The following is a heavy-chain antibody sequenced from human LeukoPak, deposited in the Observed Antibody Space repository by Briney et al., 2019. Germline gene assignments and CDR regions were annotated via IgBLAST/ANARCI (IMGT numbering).Heavy chain of an antibody. V-gene: IGHV4-39*01. CDR1: GGSISSSSYY. CDR3: ASGVYSSSGGPWFDP. CDR2: IYYSGST. D-gene: IGHD6-6*01. J-gene: IGHJ5*02. Sequence: PSETLSLTCTVSGGSISSSSYYWGWIRQPPGKGLEWIGSIYYSGSTYYNPSLKGRVTISGDTSKNQFSLKLCSVTAADTAVYYCASGVYSSSGGPWFDPWGQGTLVTVSS.